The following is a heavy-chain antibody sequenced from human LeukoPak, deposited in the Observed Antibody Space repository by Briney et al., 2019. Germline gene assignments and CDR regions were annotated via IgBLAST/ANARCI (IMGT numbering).Heavy chain of an antibody. V-gene: IGHV4-4*07. CDR1: GGSISSYY. CDR2: IYTSGST. D-gene: IGHD2-15*01. CDR3: ARGGCSGGSCYSVGAFDI. Sequence: SETLSLTCTVSGGSISSYYWSWIRQPAGNGLEWIGRIYTSGSTNYNPSLKSRVTMSVDTSKNQFSLKLSSVTAADTAVYYCARGGCSGGSCYSVGAFDIWGQGTMVTVSS. J-gene: IGHJ3*02.